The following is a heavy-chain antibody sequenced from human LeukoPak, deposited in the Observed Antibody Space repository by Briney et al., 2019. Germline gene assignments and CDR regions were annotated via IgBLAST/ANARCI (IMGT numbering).Heavy chain of an antibody. CDR1: GYIFSNSA. D-gene: IGHD6-6*01. CDR3: AKGNPYTSSPLDY. V-gene: IGHV3-23*01. Sequence: GGSLRLSCAASGYIFSNSAMTWVRQAPGKGLEWVSGISANGVSTYYADSVKGRFTISRDSSKNPLYLQMNSLRVEDTAVYYCAKGNPYTSSPLDYWGQGILVTVSS. J-gene: IGHJ4*02. CDR2: ISANGVST.